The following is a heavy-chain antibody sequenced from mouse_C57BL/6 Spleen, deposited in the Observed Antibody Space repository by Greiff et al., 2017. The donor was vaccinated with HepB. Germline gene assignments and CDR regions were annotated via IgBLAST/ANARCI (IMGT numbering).Heavy chain of an antibody. CDR3: ARDYYYGSSPWYFDV. D-gene: IGHD1-1*01. CDR2: ISYDGSN. Sequence: EVKLMESGPGLVKPSQSLSLTCSVTGYSITSGYYWNWIRQFPGNKLEWMGYISYDGSNNYNPSLKNRISITRDTSKNQFFLKLNSVTTEDTATYYCARDYYYGSSPWYFDVWGTGTTVTVSS. J-gene: IGHJ1*03. V-gene: IGHV3-6*01. CDR1: GYSITSGYY.